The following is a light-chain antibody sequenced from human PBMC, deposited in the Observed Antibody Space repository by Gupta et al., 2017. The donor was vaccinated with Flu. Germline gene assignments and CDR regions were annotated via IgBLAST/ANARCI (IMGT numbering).Light chain of an antibody. CDR3: GTWDDSLNGPV. CDR1: SSNIGSNT. V-gene: IGLV1-44*01. J-gene: IGLJ3*02. Sequence: QSVLTQPRSASGTPGQRVIISCSGTSSNIGSNTMNWYQQFSGTAPKLLIYSDNQRPSGVPDRFSGSRSGASASLAISGLQSEDEADDYCGTWDDSLNGPVCGGGTVLTVL. CDR2: SDN.